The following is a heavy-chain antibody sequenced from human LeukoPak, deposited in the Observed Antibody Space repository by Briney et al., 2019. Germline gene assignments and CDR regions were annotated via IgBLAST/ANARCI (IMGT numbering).Heavy chain of an antibody. V-gene: IGHV3-30*04. CDR2: ISYDGSNK. CDR1: GFTFSSYA. D-gene: IGHD3-10*01. Sequence: GGSLRLSCAASGFTFSSYAMHWVRQAPGKGLEWVAVISYDGSNKYYADSVKGRFTISRDNSKNTLYLQMNSLRAEDTAVYYCAKDGVLLLWFGELLSPYFDYWGQGTLVTVSS. CDR3: AKDGVLLLWFGELLSPYFDY. J-gene: IGHJ4*02.